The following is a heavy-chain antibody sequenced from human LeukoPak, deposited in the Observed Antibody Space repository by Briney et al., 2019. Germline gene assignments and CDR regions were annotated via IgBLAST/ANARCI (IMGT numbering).Heavy chain of an antibody. V-gene: IGHV3-21*01. Sequence: NPGGSLRLSCAASGFTFSYYTMNWVRQAPGRELEWASSITGRSSHVYYADSVKGRFTISRDNAKNSLYLQMNSLRAEDTAVYYCAELGITMIGGVWGKGTTVTISS. J-gene: IGHJ6*04. CDR2: ITGRSSHV. CDR1: GFTFSYYT. D-gene: IGHD3-10*02. CDR3: AELGITMIGGV.